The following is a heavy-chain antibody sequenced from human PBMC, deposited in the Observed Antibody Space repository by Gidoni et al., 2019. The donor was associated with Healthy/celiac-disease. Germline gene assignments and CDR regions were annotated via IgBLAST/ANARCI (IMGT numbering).Heavy chain of an antibody. J-gene: IGHJ6*02. CDR1: GVSISSYS. D-gene: IGHD6-13*01. V-gene: IGHV4-59*01. Sequence: QVQLQESAPGLVKPSETLSLTRTVSGVSISSYSWSWIRQPPGKGLEWIGYIYYSGSTNYNHSLKSRVTISVDTSKNQFSLKLSSVTAADTAVYYCARDRGVAAPYYGMDVWGQGTTVTVSS. CDR3: ARDRGVAAPYYGMDV. CDR2: IYYSGST.